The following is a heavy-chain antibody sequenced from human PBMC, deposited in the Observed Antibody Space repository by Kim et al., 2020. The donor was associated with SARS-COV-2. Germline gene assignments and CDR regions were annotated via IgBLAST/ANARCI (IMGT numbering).Heavy chain of an antibody. J-gene: IGHJ5*02. Sequence: SRVTISVDTSKNQFSLKLTSVTAADTAVYYCARREYCSGGSCQGNNWFDPWGQGTLVTVSS. CDR3: ARREYCSGGSCQGNNWFDP. V-gene: IGHV4-39*01. D-gene: IGHD2-15*01.